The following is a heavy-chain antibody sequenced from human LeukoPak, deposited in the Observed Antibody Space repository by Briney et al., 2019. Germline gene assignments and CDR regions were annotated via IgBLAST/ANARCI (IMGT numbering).Heavy chain of an antibody. J-gene: IGHJ4*02. CDR3: AREGYSPY. CDR2: ITDRGDST. CDR1: GFTFSNYA. D-gene: IGHD6-13*01. V-gene: IGHV3-23*01. Sequence: GGSLRLSCAASGFTFSNYAMSWVRQAPGKGLEWVSAITDRGDSTYSADSVKGRFTISRDNAKNSLYLQMYSLRAEDTAVYYCAREGYSPYWGQGTLVTVSS.